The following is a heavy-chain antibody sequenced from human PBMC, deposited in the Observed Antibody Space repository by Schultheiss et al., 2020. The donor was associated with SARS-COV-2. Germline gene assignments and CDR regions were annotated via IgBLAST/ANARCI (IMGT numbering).Heavy chain of an antibody. Sequence: GGSLRLSCAASGFTFSSYAMHWVRQGPGKGLEWVAVISYDGSNKYYADPVKGRFTISRDNSKNTVYLQMNSLRAEDTAVYYCARVRAVDWFDPWGQGTLVTVSS. CDR3: ARVRAVDWFDP. CDR1: GFTFSSYA. J-gene: IGHJ5*02. D-gene: IGHD6-19*01. V-gene: IGHV3-30*04. CDR2: ISYDGSNK.